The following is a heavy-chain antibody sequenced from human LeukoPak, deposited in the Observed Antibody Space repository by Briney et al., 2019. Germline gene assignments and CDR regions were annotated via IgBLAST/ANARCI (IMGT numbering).Heavy chain of an antibody. CDR3: ARLNSNYPYYYYGMDV. Sequence: SETLSLTCAVSGGSISSSNWWSWVRQPPGKGLEWIGEIYHSGSTDYNPSLKSRVTISVDKSKNQFSLKLSSVTAADTAVYYCARLNSNYPYYYYGMDVWGQGTTVTVSS. CDR2: IYHSGST. J-gene: IGHJ6*02. V-gene: IGHV4-4*02. D-gene: IGHD4-11*01. CDR1: GGSISSSNW.